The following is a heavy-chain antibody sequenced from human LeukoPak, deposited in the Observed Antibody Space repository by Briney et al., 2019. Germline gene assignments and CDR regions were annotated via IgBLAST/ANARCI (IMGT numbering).Heavy chain of an antibody. V-gene: IGHV1-69*05. J-gene: IGHJ6*03. Sequence: GASVKVSCKASGGTFSTYAISWVRQAPGQGLEWMGGIIPIFGTANYAQKFQGRVTITTDESTSTAYMELSSLRSEDTAVYYCARVPPCNNYYYYYMDVWGKGTTVTVSS. CDR3: ARVPPCNNYYYYYMDV. CDR2: IIPIFGTA. CDR1: GGTFSTYA.